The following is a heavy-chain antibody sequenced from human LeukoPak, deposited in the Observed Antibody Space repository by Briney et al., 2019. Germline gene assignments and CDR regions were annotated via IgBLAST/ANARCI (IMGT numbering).Heavy chain of an antibody. Sequence: GGSLRLSCAASGFTFSSYSMNWFRQAPGKGLEWVSYISSGSSTIYYADSVKGRFTISRDNAKNSLYLQMNSLRAEDTAVYYCARGANPYYYDSSGYPLRDFDYWGRGTLVTVSS. V-gene: IGHV3-48*01. J-gene: IGHJ4*02. CDR1: GFTFSSYS. CDR3: ARGANPYYYDSSGYPLRDFDY. CDR2: ISSGSSTI. D-gene: IGHD3-22*01.